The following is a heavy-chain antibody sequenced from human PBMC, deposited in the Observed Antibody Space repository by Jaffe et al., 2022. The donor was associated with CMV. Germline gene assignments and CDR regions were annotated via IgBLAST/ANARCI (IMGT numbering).Heavy chain of an antibody. Sequence: QVQLQQWGAGLLKPSETLSLTCAVYGGSFSGYYWSWIRQPPGKGLEWIGEINHSGSTNYNPSLKSRVTISVDTSKNQFSLKLSSVTAADTAVYYCARVHGWDYYDSSGPKDAFDIWGQGTMVTVSS. D-gene: IGHD3-22*01. V-gene: IGHV4-34*01. CDR1: GGSFSGYY. J-gene: IGHJ3*02. CDR2: INHSGST. CDR3: ARVHGWDYYDSSGPKDAFDI.